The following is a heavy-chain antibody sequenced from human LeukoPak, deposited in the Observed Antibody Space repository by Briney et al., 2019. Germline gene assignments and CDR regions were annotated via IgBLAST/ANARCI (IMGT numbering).Heavy chain of an antibody. CDR1: GFKFDDFG. V-gene: IGHV3-20*04. CDR2: LNWKGDNT. CDR3: ARSGGEYNFYYYYTDV. Sequence: GGSLRLSCAASGFKFDDFGMGWVRQAPGKGLEWVSGLNWKGDNTGYADSVKGRFTISRDNDKNSLYLQMNSLRAEDTALYYCARSGGEYNFYYYYTDVWGKGTTVTVSS. D-gene: IGHD5-12*01. J-gene: IGHJ6*03.